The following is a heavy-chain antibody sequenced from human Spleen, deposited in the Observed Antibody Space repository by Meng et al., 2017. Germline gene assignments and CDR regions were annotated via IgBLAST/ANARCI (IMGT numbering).Heavy chain of an antibody. CDR1: VGSVSIGSYS. CDR3: ARGPVAGRNWYFDL. Sequence: QGPLQASVRGRVRPSGTLSFTCSVSVGSVSIGSYSWSWIRQPPGKGLEWIGYIYYSGSTNYNPSLKSRVTISVDTSKNQFSLKLSSVTAADTAVYYCARGPVAGRNWYFDLWGRGTLVTVSS. V-gene: IGHV4-61*01. J-gene: IGHJ2*01. D-gene: IGHD1-26*01. CDR2: IYYSGST.